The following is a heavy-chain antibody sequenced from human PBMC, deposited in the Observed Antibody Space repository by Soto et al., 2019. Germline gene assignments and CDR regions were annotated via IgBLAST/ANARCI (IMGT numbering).Heavy chain of an antibody. Sequence: EVQLLESGGGLVQPGGSLRLSCAASGFTFSSYAMSWVRKAPGKGLVWVSAISGSGGSTYYADSVKGRFTSSRDNSKNTLYLQINSLRAEDTAVYSCAKGGIVVVPAAPIGAFDIWAQGTMVTVSS. CDR3: AKGGIVVVPAAPIGAFDI. CDR1: GFTFSSYA. CDR2: ISGSGGST. V-gene: IGHV3-23*01. D-gene: IGHD2-2*01. J-gene: IGHJ3*02.